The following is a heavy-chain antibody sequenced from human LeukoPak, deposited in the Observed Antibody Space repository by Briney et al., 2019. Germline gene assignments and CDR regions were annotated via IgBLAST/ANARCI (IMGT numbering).Heavy chain of an antibody. CDR3: ARDYPESVWFDP. V-gene: IGHV1-2*02. CDR2: INPNSGGT. CDR1: GYTFSGYY. Sequence: GASVEVSCKASGYTFSGYYMHWVRQAPGQGLEWMGWINPNSGGTNYAQKFQGRVTMTRDTSISTAYMELSRLRSDDTAVYYCARDYPESVWFDPWGQGTLVTVSS. J-gene: IGHJ5*02.